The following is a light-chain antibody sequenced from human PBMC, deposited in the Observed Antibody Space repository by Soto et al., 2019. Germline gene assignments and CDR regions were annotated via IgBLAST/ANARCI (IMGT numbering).Light chain of an antibody. J-gene: IGKJ4*01. V-gene: IGKV4-1*01. CDR3: QQYYGAPLT. Sequence: DIVMTQFPDSLAVSLGERATINCKSSQSVLSSSNNRNYLAWHQQKPGQPPKLLISWASSRESGVPDRISGSGSGTDFTLTISSLQAEDVAVYYCQQYYGAPLTFGGGTKVEIK. CDR2: WAS. CDR1: QSVLSSSNNRNY.